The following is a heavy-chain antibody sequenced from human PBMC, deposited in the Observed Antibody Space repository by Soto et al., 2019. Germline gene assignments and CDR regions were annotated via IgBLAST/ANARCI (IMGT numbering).Heavy chain of an antibody. J-gene: IGHJ5*02. D-gene: IGHD6-13*01. CDR3: ARGVDSSSWPGNWFDP. V-gene: IGHV4-59*01. CDR2: IYYSGST. CDR1: GCSISSYY. Sequence: PSETLSLTCTFSGCSISSYYWSWIRQPPGKGLEWIGYIYYSGSTNYNPSLKSRVTISVDTSKNQFSLKLSSVTAADTAVYYCARGVDSSSWPGNWFDPWGQGTLVTVSS.